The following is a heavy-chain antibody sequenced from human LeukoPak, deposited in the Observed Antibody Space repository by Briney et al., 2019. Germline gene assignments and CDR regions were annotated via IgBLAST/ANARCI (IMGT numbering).Heavy chain of an antibody. CDR2: INDRGDST. Sequence: PGGSLRLSCAASGFTFDDYAMHWVRQAPGKGLEWVSVINDRGDSTYYADSVKGRFTISRDSSKNTLYLQMNSLRGEDTAVYYAKGRWGLTKNNFDIWGQGTMVTVSS. CDR3: AKGRWGLTKNNFDI. D-gene: IGHD3-9*01. J-gene: IGHJ3*02. CDR1: GFTFDDYA. V-gene: IGHV3-23*01.